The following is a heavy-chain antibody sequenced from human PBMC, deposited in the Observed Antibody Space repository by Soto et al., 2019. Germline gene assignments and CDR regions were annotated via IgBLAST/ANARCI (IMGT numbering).Heavy chain of an antibody. CDR3: AKEGRRIFGVVIENNWFDP. J-gene: IGHJ5*02. V-gene: IGHV3-30*18. CDR2: ISYDGSNK. CDR1: GFTFSSYG. D-gene: IGHD3-3*01. Sequence: PGGSLRLSCAASGFTFSSYGMHWVRQAPGKGLEWVAVISYDGSNKYYADSVKGRFTISRDNSKNTLYLQMNSLRAEDTAVYYCAKEGRRIFGVVIENNWFDPWGQGTLVTVSS.